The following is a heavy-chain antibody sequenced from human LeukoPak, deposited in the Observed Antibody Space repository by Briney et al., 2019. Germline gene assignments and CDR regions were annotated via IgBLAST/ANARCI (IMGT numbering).Heavy chain of an antibody. CDR2: IYYSGST. V-gene: IGHV4-61*01. CDR3: ARQLTENWNYVLGAFDI. J-gene: IGHJ3*02. CDR1: GGSLISGSYY. Sequence: PSETLSLTCTVSGGSLISGSYYWGWIRQPPGKGLEWIGYIYYSGSTNYSPSLKSRVTISVDTSKNQFSLKLSSVTAADTAVYYCARQLTENWNYVLGAFDIWGQGTMVTVSS. D-gene: IGHD1-7*01.